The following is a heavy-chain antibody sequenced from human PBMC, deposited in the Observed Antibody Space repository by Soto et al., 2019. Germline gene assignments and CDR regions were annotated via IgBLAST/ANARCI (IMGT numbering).Heavy chain of an antibody. CDR2: IFWDDAK. Sequence: QITLKESGPTLVKPTQTLTLTCSFSGFSRVTRGVGVGWLSQPPGKALEWLALIFWDDAKWYSPSLRSRLTVTEDTSKNQVVRTMTNMDPVDTATYYCAHRSRGYSYYFDQWCQGTLVTVS. V-gene: IGHV2-5*02. J-gene: IGHJ4*02. CDR3: AHRSRGYSYYFDQ. D-gene: IGHD2-15*01. CDR1: GFSRVTRGVG.